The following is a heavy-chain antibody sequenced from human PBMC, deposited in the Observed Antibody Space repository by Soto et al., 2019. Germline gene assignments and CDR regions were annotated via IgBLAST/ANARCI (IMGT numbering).Heavy chain of an antibody. Sequence: EVQLLESGGGLVQPGGSLRLSCAASGFTFSSYAMSWVRQAPGKGLEWVSAISGSGGSTYYADSVKGRFTISRDNSKNTLYLQMNSLRAEDTAVYYCAKDSVRITMVRGVITFFDYWGQGTLVTVSS. J-gene: IGHJ4*02. D-gene: IGHD3-10*01. CDR1: GFTFSSYA. CDR3: AKDSVRITMVRGVITFFDY. V-gene: IGHV3-23*01. CDR2: ISGSGGST.